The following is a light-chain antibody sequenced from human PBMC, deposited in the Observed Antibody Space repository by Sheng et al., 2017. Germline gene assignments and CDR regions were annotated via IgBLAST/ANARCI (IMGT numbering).Light chain of an antibody. CDR2: DAS. V-gene: IGKV3-11*01. J-gene: IGKJ2*01. CDR1: QSVSSY. Sequence: EIVLTQSPATLSLSPGERATLSCRASQSVSSYLAWYQQKPGQAPRLLIYDASNRATGIPARFSGSGSGTDFTLTISSLEPEDFAVYFCHQRSNWVRTFGQGTKLEIK. CDR3: HQRSNWVRT.